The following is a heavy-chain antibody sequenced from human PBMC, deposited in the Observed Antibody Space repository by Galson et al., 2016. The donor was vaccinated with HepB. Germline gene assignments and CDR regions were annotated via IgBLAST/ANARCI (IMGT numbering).Heavy chain of an antibody. CDR2: IYSSGRT. D-gene: IGHD3-3*01. Sequence: SETLSLTCSVSGGSISSNTHYWGWIRQPPGKGLEWIATIYSSGRTYYNPSLKSRVTISVDTSKNQFSLQLRSLTAADTAVFYCMSRSTNYGFWSGSHVPDYWGQGTLVIVSS. CDR3: MSRSTNYGFWSGSHVPDY. V-gene: IGHV4-39*01. CDR1: GGSISSNTHY. J-gene: IGHJ4*02.